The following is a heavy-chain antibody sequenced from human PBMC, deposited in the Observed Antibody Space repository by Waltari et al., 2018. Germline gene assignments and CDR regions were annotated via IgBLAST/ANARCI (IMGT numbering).Heavy chain of an antibody. J-gene: IGHJ4*02. CDR1: GGSISSYY. CDR2: IYYSGST. CDR3: ARSAAAVRRAFDY. D-gene: IGHD2-2*01. Sequence: QVQLQESGPGLVKPSETLSLTCTVSGGSISSYYWSWIRQPPGKGLECIGYIYYSGSTNYNPSLKSRVTISVDTSKNQCSLKLSSVTAADTAVYYCARSAAAVRRAFDYWGQGTLVTVSS. V-gene: IGHV4-59*01.